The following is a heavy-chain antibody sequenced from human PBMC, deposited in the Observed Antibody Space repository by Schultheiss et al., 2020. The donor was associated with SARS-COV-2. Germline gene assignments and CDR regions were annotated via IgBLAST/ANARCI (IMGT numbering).Heavy chain of an antibody. CDR2: IKQDGSEK. CDR3: ARAVGDKSRYYYYGMDV. D-gene: IGHD3-16*01. Sequence: GESLKISCAASGFTFSSYGMHWVRQAPGKGLEWVANIKQDGSEKYYVDSVKGRFTISRDNAKNSLYLQMNSLRAEDTAVYYCARAVGDKSRYYYYGMDVWGQGTTVTVAS. V-gene: IGHV3-7*03. J-gene: IGHJ6*02. CDR1: GFTFSSYG.